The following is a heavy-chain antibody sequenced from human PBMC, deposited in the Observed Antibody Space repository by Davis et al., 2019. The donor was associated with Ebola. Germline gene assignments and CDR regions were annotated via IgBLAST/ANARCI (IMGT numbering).Heavy chain of an antibody. D-gene: IGHD5-18*01. V-gene: IGHV3-21*01. CDR1: GFTFSSYS. CDR3: ARDGDSYGHRYYYYYGMDV. CDR2: ISSSSSYI. Sequence: GESLKISCAASGFTFSSYSMNWVRQAPGKGLEWVSSISSSSSYIYYADSVKGRFTISRDNAKNSLYLQMNSLRAEDTAVYYCARDGDSYGHRYYYYYGMDVWGQGTTVTVSS. J-gene: IGHJ6*02.